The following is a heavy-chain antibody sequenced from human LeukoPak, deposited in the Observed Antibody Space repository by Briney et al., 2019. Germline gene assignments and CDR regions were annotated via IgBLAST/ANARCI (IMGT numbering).Heavy chain of an antibody. V-gene: IGHV3-7*04. Sequence: SGGSLRLSCAGSGFTFSRHWMYWVRQAPGKGLEWVANIKEDGSETFYVDSVRGRFTISRDNAENSLFLQMNSLRAEDTAVYYCARTLLYDRRDCWRHFDSWGQGTLVTVSP. J-gene: IGHJ4*02. D-gene: IGHD3-22*01. CDR1: GFTFSRHW. CDR3: ARTLLYDRRDCWRHFDS. CDR2: IKEDGSET.